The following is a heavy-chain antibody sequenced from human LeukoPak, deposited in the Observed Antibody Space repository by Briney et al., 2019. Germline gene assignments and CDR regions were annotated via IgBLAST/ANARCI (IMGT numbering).Heavy chain of an antibody. Sequence: ASVKVSCKASGYTFASYGISWVRQAPGQGLGGMGWISAYNGKTNYAQKLQGRVTMTTDISTSTAYMELRSLRSDDTGVYYCARVDIAAHPTPLHYWGQGTLVTVSS. CDR2: ISAYNGKT. CDR1: GYTFASYG. CDR3: ARVDIAAHPTPLHY. V-gene: IGHV1-18*01. J-gene: IGHJ4*02. D-gene: IGHD6-6*01.